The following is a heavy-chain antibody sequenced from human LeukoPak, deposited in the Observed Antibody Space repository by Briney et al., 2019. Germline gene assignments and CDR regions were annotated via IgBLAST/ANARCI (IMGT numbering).Heavy chain of an antibody. CDR1: GFTFSSYA. V-gene: IGHV3-64*01. Sequence: GGSLRLSCAASGFTFSSYAMHWVRQAPGKGLEYVSAISSNGGSTYYANSVKGRFTISRDNSKNTLYLQMGSLRAEDMAVYYCARDLVGSSSSYWGQGTLVTVSS. D-gene: IGHD6-13*01. CDR2: ISSNGGST. CDR3: ARDLVGSSSSY. J-gene: IGHJ4*02.